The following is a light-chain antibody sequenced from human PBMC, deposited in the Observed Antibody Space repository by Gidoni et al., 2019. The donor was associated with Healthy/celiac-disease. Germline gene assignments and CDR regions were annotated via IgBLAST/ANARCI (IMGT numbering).Light chain of an antibody. CDR2: LGS. V-gene: IGKV2-28*01. CDR1: QSLLHSNGYNY. J-gene: IGKJ1*01. CDR3: MQALQTPWT. Sequence: DIVMTQSPLSLPVNPGEPASISCRSSQSLLHSNGYNYLDWYLQKPGQSPQLLIYLGSNRASGVPDRFSCSGSGTDFTLKISRVEAEDVGVYYCMQALQTPWTFGQGTKVEIK.